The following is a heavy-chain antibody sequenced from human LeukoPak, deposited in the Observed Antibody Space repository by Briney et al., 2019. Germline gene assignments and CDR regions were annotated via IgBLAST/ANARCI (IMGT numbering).Heavy chain of an antibody. CDR2: INPNSGGT. CDR1: GYTFTGYY. D-gene: IGHD2-2*01. V-gene: IGHV1-2*02. Sequence: ASVKVSCKASGYTFTGYYMHWVRQAPGQGLEWMGWINPNSGGTNYAQKFQGRVTMTRDTSISTAYMELNRLRSDDTAVYYCARDLVGYCSSTSCSPRPQNWFDPWGQGTLVTVSS. J-gene: IGHJ5*02. CDR3: ARDLVGYCSSTSCSPRPQNWFDP.